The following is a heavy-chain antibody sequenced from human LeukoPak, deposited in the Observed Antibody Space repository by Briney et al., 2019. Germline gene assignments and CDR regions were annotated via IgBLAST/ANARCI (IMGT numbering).Heavy chain of an antibody. CDR3: ARVTIAAAGYAEYFQH. D-gene: IGHD6-13*01. CDR1: GYTFTAYY. V-gene: IGHV1-18*04. J-gene: IGHJ1*01. CDR2: ISAYNGNT. Sequence: GASVKVSCKASGYTFTAYYIHWVRQAPGQGLEWMGWISAYNGNTNYAQKLQGRVTMTTDTSTSTAYMELRSLRSDDTAVYYCARVTIAAAGYAEYFQHWGQGTLVTVSS.